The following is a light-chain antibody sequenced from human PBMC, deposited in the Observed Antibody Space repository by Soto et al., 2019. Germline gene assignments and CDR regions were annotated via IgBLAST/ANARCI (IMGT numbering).Light chain of an antibody. V-gene: IGLV2-14*01. J-gene: IGLJ1*01. CDR2: DVS. Sequence: QSVLTQPASVSGSPGQSITISCTGTSSDVGGYNYVSWYQQHPGKAPKLMIYDVSNRPSGVSNRFSGSKSGKTASLTISGLQAEDEADYYCQSYDSSLTTFVFGTGTKV. CDR1: SSDVGGYNY. CDR3: QSYDSSLTTFV.